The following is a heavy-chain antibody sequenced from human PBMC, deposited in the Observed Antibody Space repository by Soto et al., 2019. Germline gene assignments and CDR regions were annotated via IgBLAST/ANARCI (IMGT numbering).Heavy chain of an antibody. D-gene: IGHD2-2*01. CDR2: INHSGST. V-gene: IGHV4-34*01. J-gene: IGHJ5*02. Sequence: QVQLQQWGAGLLKPSETLSLTCAVYGGSFRGYYWSWIRQPPGKGLAWFGEINHSGSTNYNPSLKSPDILSEDTSKNPFSMQLSSVTAADTAVYSWARAVIVVVPAAPLNWVDPWGQGTLVTVAS. CDR3: ARAVIVVVPAAPLNWVDP. CDR1: GGSFRGYY.